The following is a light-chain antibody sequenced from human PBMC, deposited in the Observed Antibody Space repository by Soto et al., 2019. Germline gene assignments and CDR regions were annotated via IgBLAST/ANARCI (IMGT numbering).Light chain of an antibody. Sequence: VMTQTPLSLSVTPLERASISCXSSQILLHITGETFLFWYLQKPGQSPQLLIYEVSTRVSGVPDRFSGSGSGTDFTLKISRVETDDVGIYYCMQSTQLPPTFGQGTRLEIK. CDR3: MQSTQLPPT. V-gene: IGKV2D-29*02. J-gene: IGKJ5*01. CDR1: QILLHITGETF. CDR2: EVS.